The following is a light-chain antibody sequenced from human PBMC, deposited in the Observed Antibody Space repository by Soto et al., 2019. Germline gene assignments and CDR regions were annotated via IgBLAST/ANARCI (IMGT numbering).Light chain of an antibody. Sequence: EIVLTQSPGTLSLSPGERATLSCRASQTVSSNYLAWYQQLPGQAPRLLIYGASSRATGIPDRFSGSGSGTDFTLTISRLEPEDFAVYYCQQYGSSPRTFGQGTKVEIK. CDR3: QQYGSSPRT. J-gene: IGKJ1*01. CDR1: QTVSSNY. V-gene: IGKV3-20*01. CDR2: GAS.